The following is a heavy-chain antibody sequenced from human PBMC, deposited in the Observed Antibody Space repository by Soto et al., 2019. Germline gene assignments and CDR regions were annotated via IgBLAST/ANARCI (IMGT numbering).Heavy chain of an antibody. CDR2: INPNSGGT. CDR3: ARKMGDCSSTSCYYYYGMDV. V-gene: IGHV1-2*02. D-gene: IGHD2-2*01. J-gene: IGHJ6*02. CDR1: GYTFTGYY. Sequence: QVQLVQSGAEVKKPGASVKVSCKASGYTFTGYYMHWVRQAPGQGLEWMGWINPNSGGTNYAQKFQGGVTMTRDTSISTAYMELSRLRSDDTAVYYCARKMGDCSSTSCYYYYGMDVWGQGTTVTVSS.